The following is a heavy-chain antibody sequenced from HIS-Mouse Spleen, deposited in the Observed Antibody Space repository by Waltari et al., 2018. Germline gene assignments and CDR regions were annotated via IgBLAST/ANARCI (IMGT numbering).Heavy chain of an antibody. CDR3: AREIPYSSSWYDWYFDL. D-gene: IGHD6-13*01. CDR1: GGSISSSSSH. CDR2: IYYSGST. J-gene: IGHJ2*01. Sequence: QLQLQESGPGLVKPSETLSLTCTVSGGSISSSSSHWGAIRQPPGKGLEWIGSIYYSGSTYYNPSLKSRVTISVDTSKNQFSLKLSSVTAADTAVYYCAREIPYSSSWYDWYFDLWGRGTLVTVSS. V-gene: IGHV4-39*07.